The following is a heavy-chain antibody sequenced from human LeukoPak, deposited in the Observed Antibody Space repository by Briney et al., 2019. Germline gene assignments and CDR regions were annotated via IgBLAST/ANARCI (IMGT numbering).Heavy chain of an antibody. CDR3: ARAMTTVPSYYFDF. V-gene: IGHV3-21*01. Sequence: PGGSLRLSCAASGFTFSSYSMNWVRQAPGKGLEWVSSISSSSSYIYYADSVKGRFTISRDNAKNSLYLQMNSLRAEDTAVYYCARAMTTVPSYYFDFWGQGTLVTVSS. D-gene: IGHD4-17*01. CDR2: ISSSSSYI. CDR1: GFTFSSYS. J-gene: IGHJ4*02.